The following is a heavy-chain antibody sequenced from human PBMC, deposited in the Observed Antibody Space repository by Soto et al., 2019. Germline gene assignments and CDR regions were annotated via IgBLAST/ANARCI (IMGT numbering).Heavy chain of an antibody. CDR3: ARGVAGPLHWFDS. CDR2: INAGNGNT. CDR1: GFTFTSYA. V-gene: IGHV1-3*01. D-gene: IGHD6-19*01. Sequence: ASVKVSCKAPGFTFTSYAMHWVRQAPGKRLEWMGWINAGNGNTKYSQKLQGRVTITRDTSASTAYMELSSLRSEDTAVYYCARGVAGPLHWFDSWGQGTLVTVS. J-gene: IGHJ5*01.